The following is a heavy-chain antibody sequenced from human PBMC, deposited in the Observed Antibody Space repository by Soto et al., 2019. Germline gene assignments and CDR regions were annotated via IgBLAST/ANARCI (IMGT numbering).Heavy chain of an antibody. V-gene: IGHV4-39*01. D-gene: IGHD1-26*01. CDR1: GGSISRSGYS. CDR3: ARHQDSTLRDY. Sequence: QLQLQESGPGLVKPSETLSLTCTVSGGSISRSGYSWGWLRQPPGKGLEWIGCISYDGNTYYNPSLKRRFTISADPSTNQFSLELSSVTAADTAVYYCARHQDSTLRDYWGQGTLVTVSS. J-gene: IGHJ4*02. CDR2: ISYDGNT.